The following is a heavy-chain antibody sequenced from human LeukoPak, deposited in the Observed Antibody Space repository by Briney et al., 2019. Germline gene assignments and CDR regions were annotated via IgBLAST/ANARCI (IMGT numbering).Heavy chain of an antibody. Sequence: PGGSLRLSCAASGFTFSSYSMNWVRQAPGKGLEWVSYISSSGSTIYYADSVKGRFTISRDNTKDSLYLQMNSLRAEDTAVYYCARADYYGSGSPDYWGQGTLVTVSS. CDR2: ISSSGSTI. CDR1: GFTFSSYS. D-gene: IGHD3-10*01. CDR3: ARADYYGSGSPDY. J-gene: IGHJ4*02. V-gene: IGHV3-48*04.